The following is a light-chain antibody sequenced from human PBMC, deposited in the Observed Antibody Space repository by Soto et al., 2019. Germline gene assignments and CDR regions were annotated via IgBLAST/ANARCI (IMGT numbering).Light chain of an antibody. CDR2: EVR. J-gene: IGLJ3*02. CDR1: MRDVGAYNL. Sequence: QSALTQPASGSGSAGQSITISCSGTMRDVGAYNLVSWYQQHPGTAPKLIIYEVRNRPSGISSRFSGSRSGNTASLTISGLQSEDEGDYYCRAYTARSTLVFGGGTQLTVL. V-gene: IGLV2-14*01. CDR3: RAYTARSTLV.